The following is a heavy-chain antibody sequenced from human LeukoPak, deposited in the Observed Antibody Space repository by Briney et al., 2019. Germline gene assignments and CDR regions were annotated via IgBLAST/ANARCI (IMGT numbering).Heavy chain of an antibody. CDR2: IYNSGST. CDR1: GGSISSSTYY. CDR3: ARQAYSSNLGWFDP. J-gene: IGHJ5*02. Sequence: SQTLSLTCSVSGGSISSSTYYWVRIAQPPGKGLEWIGNIYNSGSTYYNPSLKSRVTISVDTSKNQFSLKLSSVTAADTAVYYCARQAYSSNLGWFDPWGQGTLVTVSS. V-gene: IGHV4-39*01. D-gene: IGHD6-13*01.